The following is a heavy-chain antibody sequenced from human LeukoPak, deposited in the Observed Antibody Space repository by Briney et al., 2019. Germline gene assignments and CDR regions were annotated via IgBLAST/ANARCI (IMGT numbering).Heavy chain of an antibody. CDR1: GGSFSGYY. CDR3: AKLTPNDY. Sequence: SETLSLTCAVYGGSFSGYYWSWIRQPPGKGLEWIGEINHSGSTNYNPSLKSRVTISVDTSKNQFSLKLSSVTAADTAVYYCAKLTPNDYWGRGTLVTVSS. CDR2: INHSGST. J-gene: IGHJ4*02. D-gene: IGHD1-14*01. V-gene: IGHV4-34*01.